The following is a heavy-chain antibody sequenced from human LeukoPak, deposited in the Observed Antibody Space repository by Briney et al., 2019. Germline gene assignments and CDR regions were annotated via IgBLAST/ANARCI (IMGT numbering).Heavy chain of an antibody. D-gene: IGHD1-26*01. CDR1: GFTFDDYA. V-gene: IGHV3-9*01. CDR3: ARAGSYGNWFDP. Sequence: PGRSLRLSCAASGFTFDDYAMHWVRQAPVKGLEWVSGISWNSGSIGYADSVKGRFTISRDNAKNSLYLQMNSLRAEDTALYYCARAGSYGNWFDPWGQGTLVTVSS. J-gene: IGHJ5*02. CDR2: ISWNSGSI.